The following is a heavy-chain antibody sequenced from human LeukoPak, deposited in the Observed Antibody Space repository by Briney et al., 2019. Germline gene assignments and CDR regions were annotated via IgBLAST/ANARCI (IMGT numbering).Heavy chain of an antibody. CDR3: VRFALSSSLDH. V-gene: IGHV5-51*01. D-gene: IGHD6-13*01. J-gene: IGHJ5*02. Sequence: GESLKFSCKISGYRLTNNWIGWVRAVPGKGLGWLGLIYPGYSDAKYSPSFQGQVTLSVDTSISTAYLQLGGLRASYTAIYYCVRFALSSSLDHWGQGTLVTVSS. CDR2: IYPGYSDA. CDR1: GYRLTNNW.